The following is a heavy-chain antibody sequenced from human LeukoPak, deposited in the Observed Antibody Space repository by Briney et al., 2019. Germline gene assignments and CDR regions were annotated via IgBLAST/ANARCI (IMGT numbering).Heavy chain of an antibody. CDR2: ITPSGGT. CDR1: GYTFTSYA. CDR3: ARDRYGDGFAHFDY. D-gene: IGHD5-24*01. V-gene: IGHV1-2*02. J-gene: IGHJ4*02. Sequence: ASVKVSCKASGYTFTSYAMHWVRQAPGQGLEWMGWITPSGGTNYPQKCQGRVAITRDASITTAYIALSRLTSDDTAVYYCARDRYGDGFAHFDYWGQGALVTVSS.